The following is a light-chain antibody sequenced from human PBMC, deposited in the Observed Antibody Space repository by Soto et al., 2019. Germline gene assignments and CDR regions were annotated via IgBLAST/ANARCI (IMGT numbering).Light chain of an antibody. J-gene: IGKJ1*01. CDR3: QQYNNWPPDRT. CDR1: QSVSTN. V-gene: IGKV3-15*01. CDR2: GAS. Sequence: EIVMTQSPATLSVSPGERATLSCRASQSVSTNLAWYQQKPGQAPRLLIYGASTRATGIPARFSGSVSGTGFTLTISSLQSEDFAIYFCQQYNNWPPDRTFGQGTKVEIK.